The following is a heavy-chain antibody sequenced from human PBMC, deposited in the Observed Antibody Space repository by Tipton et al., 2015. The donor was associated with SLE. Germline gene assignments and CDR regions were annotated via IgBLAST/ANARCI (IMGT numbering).Heavy chain of an antibody. V-gene: IGHV3-11*01. D-gene: IGHD1-26*01. J-gene: IGHJ6*03. Sequence: GSLRLSCAASGFTFSDYYMSWIRQAPGKGLEWVSYISSSGSTIYYADSVKGRFTISRDNAKNSLYLQMNSLRAEDTAVYYCATAGSYPYYYFYMDVWCKGTTVTVSS. CDR2: ISSSGSTI. CDR3: ATAGSYPYYYFYMDV. CDR1: GFTFSDYY.